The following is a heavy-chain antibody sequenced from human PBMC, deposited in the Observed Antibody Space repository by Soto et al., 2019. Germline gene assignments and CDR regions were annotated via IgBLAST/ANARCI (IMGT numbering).Heavy chain of an antibody. CDR3: AKDRDSSSGKGYFDY. Sequence: GGSLRLSCAASGFTVSSYAMSWVRQAPGQGLEWVSAISGSGGSTYYADSVKGRFTISRDNSKNTLYLQMNSLRAEDTAVYYCAKDRDSSSGKGYFDYWGQGTLVTVSS. CDR1: GFTVSSYA. J-gene: IGHJ4*02. V-gene: IGHV3-23*01. D-gene: IGHD6-13*01. CDR2: ISGSGGST.